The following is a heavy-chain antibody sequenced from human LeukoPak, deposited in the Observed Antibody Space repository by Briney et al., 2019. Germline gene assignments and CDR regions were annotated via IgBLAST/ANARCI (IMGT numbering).Heavy chain of an antibody. CDR2: MNPNSGNT. Sequence: ASVKVSCKASGYTFTSYDINWVRQATRQGLEWMGWMNPNSGNTGYAQKFQGRVTMTRNTSISTAYMELSSLRSEDTAVYYCARGGQWLRYFDYWGQGTLVTVSS. V-gene: IGHV1-8*01. D-gene: IGHD6-19*01. J-gene: IGHJ4*02. CDR3: ARGGQWLRYFDY. CDR1: GYTFTSYD.